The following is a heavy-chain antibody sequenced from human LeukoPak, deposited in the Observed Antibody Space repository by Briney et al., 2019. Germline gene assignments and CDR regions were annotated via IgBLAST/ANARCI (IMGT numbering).Heavy chain of an antibody. CDR1: GGSISSYY. CDR3: ARAPGRRLTIIENNWFDP. J-gene: IGHJ5*02. V-gene: IGHV4-34*01. D-gene: IGHD5-12*01. Sequence: SETLSLTCTVSGGSISSYYWSWIRQPPGKGLEWIGEINHSGSTNYNPPLKSRVTISVDTSKNQFSLKLSSVTAADTAVYYCARAPGRRLTIIENNWFDPWGQGTLVTVSS. CDR2: INHSGST.